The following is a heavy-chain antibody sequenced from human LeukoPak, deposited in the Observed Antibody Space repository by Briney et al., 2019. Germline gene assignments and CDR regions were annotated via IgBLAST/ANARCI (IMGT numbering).Heavy chain of an antibody. CDR3: AKGGRYCSTSSCFNWFDP. V-gene: IGHV3-21*01. CDR1: GFTFSSYS. D-gene: IGHD2-2*01. Sequence: GGSLRLSCAASGFTFSSYSMNWVRQAPGKGLEWVSSISSSSSYIYYADSVKGRFTISRDNAKNTLYLQMNSLRAEDTAVYYCAKGGRYCSTSSCFNWFDPWGQGTLVTVSS. J-gene: IGHJ5*02. CDR2: ISSSSSYI.